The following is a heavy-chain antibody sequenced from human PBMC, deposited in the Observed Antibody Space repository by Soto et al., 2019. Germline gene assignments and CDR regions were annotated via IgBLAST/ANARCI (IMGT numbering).Heavy chain of an antibody. V-gene: IGHV1-2*02. D-gene: IGHD2-2*02. CDR3: ARPYCSSTSCYKAYYYYGMDV. J-gene: IGHJ6*02. CDR1: GYTFTGYY. Sequence: ASVKVSCKASGYTFTGYYMHWVRQAPGQGLEWMGWINPNSGGTNYAQKFQGRVTMTRDTSISTAYMELSRLRSDDTAVYYCARPYCSSTSCYKAYYYYGMDVWGQGTTVTVSS. CDR2: INPNSGGT.